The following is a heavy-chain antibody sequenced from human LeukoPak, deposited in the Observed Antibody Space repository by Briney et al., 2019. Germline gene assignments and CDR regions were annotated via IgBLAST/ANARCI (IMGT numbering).Heavy chain of an antibody. J-gene: IGHJ6*04. CDR3: AREVMVRGGEGFSPTNYYGMDV. CDR2: IIPIFGTA. D-gene: IGHD3-10*01. V-gene: IGHV1-69*13. CDR1: GGTFSSYA. Sequence: GASVKVSCKASGGTFSSYAISWVRQAPGQGLGWMGGIIPIFGTANYAQKFQGRVTITADESTSTAYMELSSLRSEDTAVYYWAREVMVRGGEGFSPTNYYGMDVWGKGTTVTVSS.